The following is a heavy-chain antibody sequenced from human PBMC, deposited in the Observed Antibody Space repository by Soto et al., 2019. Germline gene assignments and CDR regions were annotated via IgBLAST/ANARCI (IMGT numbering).Heavy chain of an antibody. D-gene: IGHD3-22*01. CDR2: IIPILGIA. CDR1: GGTFSSYT. J-gene: IGHJ4*02. Sequence: QVQLVQSGAEVKKPGSSVKVSCKASGGTFSSYTISWVRQAPGQGLEWMGRIIPILGIANYAQKCQGRVTITADKSTSTAYMELSSLRSEDTAVYYCARKAFDSSASDYWGQGTLVTVSS. V-gene: IGHV1-69*02. CDR3: ARKAFDSSASDY.